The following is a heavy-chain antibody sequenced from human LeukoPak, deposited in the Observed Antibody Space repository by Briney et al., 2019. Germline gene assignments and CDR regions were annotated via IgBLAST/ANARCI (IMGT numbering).Heavy chain of an antibody. Sequence: GGSLRLSCAASGFTFSSYEMNWVRQAPGKGLEWVSYISSSGGTIYYADSVKGRFTISRDNAKNSLYLQMNSLRAEDTAVYYCARGGTQGRYGDYGSDYYYYYGMDVWGQGTTVTVSS. V-gene: IGHV3-48*03. D-gene: IGHD4-17*01. CDR2: ISSSGGTI. CDR1: GFTFSSYE. J-gene: IGHJ6*02. CDR3: ARGGTQGRYGDYGSDYYYYYGMDV.